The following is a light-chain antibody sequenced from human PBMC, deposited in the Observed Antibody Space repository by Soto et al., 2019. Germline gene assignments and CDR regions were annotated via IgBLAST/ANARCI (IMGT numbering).Light chain of an antibody. V-gene: IGLV2-14*03. J-gene: IGLJ1*01. Sequence: QSVLTQPASVSVSPGQSITISCTGTSSDVGGYDYVSWYRQHPGQAPELMIYDVSNRPSGVSSRFSGSKYGNTASLTISGLQAEDEADYYCPSYTSGFTYIFGPGTKVTVL. CDR3: PSYTSGFTYI. CDR1: SSDVGGYDY. CDR2: DVS.